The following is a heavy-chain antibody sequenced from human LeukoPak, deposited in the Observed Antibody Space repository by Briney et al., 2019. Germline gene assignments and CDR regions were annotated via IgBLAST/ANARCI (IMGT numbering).Heavy chain of an antibody. CDR3: AKDPNPFYDFWSGYK. Sequence: GGSLRLSCAASGFTFSSYAMSWVRQAPGKGLEWVSGISGSGGSTYYADSVKGRFTLSRDNSKNTLYLQMNSLRGEDTAVYYCAKDPNPFYDFWSGYKWGQGTLVTVSS. CDR1: GFTFSSYA. D-gene: IGHD3-3*01. V-gene: IGHV3-23*01. J-gene: IGHJ4*02. CDR2: ISGSGGST.